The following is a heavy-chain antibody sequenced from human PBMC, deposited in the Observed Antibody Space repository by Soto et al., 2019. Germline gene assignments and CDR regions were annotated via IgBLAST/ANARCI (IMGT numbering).Heavy chain of an antibody. CDR1: GFTFSSYA. D-gene: IGHD2-2*01. Sequence: VGSLRLSCAASGFTFSSYAMSWVRQAPGKGLEWVSAISGSGGSTYYADSVKGRFTISRDNSKNTLYLQMNSLRAEDTAVYYCAKAQDIVVVPAAFFDYWGQGTLVTVSS. CDR3: AKAQDIVVVPAAFFDY. CDR2: ISGSGGST. J-gene: IGHJ4*02. V-gene: IGHV3-23*01.